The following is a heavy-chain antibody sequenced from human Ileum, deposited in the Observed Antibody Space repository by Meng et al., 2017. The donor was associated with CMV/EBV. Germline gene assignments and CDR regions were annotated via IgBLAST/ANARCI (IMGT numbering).Heavy chain of an antibody. J-gene: IGHJ4*02. Sequence: QVQLQQSGTEGKKPGASVKVSCKSSGYTFTDYYMHWVRQAPGQGLEWMGWIKPHSGDTKYEKKFQGRVTMTSDTSISTVYMELTRLTPDDTAIYYCAREIIMAARAFGYWGQGTLVTVSS. D-gene: IGHD5-12*01. CDR3: AREIIMAARAFGY. CDR2: IKPHSGDT. V-gene: IGHV1-2*02. CDR1: GYTFTDYY.